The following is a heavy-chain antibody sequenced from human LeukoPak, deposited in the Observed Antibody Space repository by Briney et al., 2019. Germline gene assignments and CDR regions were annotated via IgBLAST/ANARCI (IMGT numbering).Heavy chain of an antibody. V-gene: IGHV4-61*02. J-gene: IGHJ4*02. Sequence: PSQTLSLTCSVSDDSISSRIYYWTWIRQPAGKGLEWIGRVSSSGKTSYNPSLNSRVTMSLDTSKNQFFLNSTSVTAADTAVYYCATSSLTDDYWGRGILVTVSS. CDR2: VSSSGKT. CDR3: ATSSLTDDY. CDR1: DDSISSRIYY.